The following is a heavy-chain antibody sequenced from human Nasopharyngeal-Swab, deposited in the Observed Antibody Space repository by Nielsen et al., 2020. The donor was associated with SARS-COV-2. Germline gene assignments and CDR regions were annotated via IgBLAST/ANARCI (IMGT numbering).Heavy chain of an antibody. D-gene: IGHD6-6*01. J-gene: IGHJ4*02. CDR3: ARESWYSSSPLSPGDY. Sequence: SLKISCAASGFTFSDYYMSWIRQAPGKGLEWVSYISSSGSTIYYADSVKGRFTISRDNAKNSLYLQMNSLRAEDTAVYYCARESWYSSSPLSPGDYWGQGTLVTVSS. CDR1: GFTFSDYY. V-gene: IGHV3-11*01. CDR2: ISSSGSTI.